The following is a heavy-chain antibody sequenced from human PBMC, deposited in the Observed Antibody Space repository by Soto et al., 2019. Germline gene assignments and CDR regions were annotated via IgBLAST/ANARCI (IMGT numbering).Heavy chain of an antibody. D-gene: IGHD3-10*01. V-gene: IGHV4-39*01. CDR1: GGSISSSSYY. CDR3: ARHGSGSYYNNWFDP. J-gene: IGHJ5*02. CDR2: IYYSGST. Sequence: SETLSLTCTVSGGSISSSSYYWGWIRQPPGKGLEWIGSIYYSGSTYYNPSLKSRVTISVDTSKNHFSLKLSSVTAADTAVYYCARHGSGSYYNNWFDPWGQGTLVTSPQ.